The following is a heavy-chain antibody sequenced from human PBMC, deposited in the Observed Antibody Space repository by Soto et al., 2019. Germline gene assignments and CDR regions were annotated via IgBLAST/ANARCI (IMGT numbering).Heavy chain of an antibody. J-gene: IGHJ4*02. V-gene: IGHV3-30*18. Sequence: QVQLVESGGGVVQPGGSLRLSCAASGFTFSSHGMHWVRQAPGKGLEWVTIVSYHGINKYYADSVKGRFTISRDNSKNTVSLQMNSLRVEDTAVYYCAKLGAVAGEDYWCQGILVTVSS. CDR2: VSYHGINK. CDR3: AKLGAVAGEDY. D-gene: IGHD6-19*01. CDR1: GFTFSSHG.